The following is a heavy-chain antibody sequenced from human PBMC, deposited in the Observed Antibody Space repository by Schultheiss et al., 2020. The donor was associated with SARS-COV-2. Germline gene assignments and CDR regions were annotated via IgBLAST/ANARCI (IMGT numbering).Heavy chain of an antibody. V-gene: IGHV3-48*03. Sequence: GGSLRLSCAASGFTFSNYEMNWVRQAPGKGLEWVSYISSSGSTIYYADSVKGRFTISRDNAKNSLYLQMNSLRAEDTAVYYCARDLGYSSSRVYYYYGMDVWGQGTTVTVSS. CDR1: GFTFSNYE. D-gene: IGHD6-13*01. CDR3: ARDLGYSSSRVYYYYGMDV. J-gene: IGHJ6*02. CDR2: ISSSGSTI.